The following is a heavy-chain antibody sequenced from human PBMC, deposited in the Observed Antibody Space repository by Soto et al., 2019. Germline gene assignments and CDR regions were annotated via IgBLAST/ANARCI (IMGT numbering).Heavy chain of an antibody. CDR1: GGSISSYY. Sequence: QVQLQESGPGLVKPSETLSLTCTVSGGSISSYYWSWIRQPPGKGLEWIGYIYYSGSTDYNPSLKSRVTISVDTSKNQFSLKLSSVTAADTAVYYCAREGNWNENYYYGMDVWGQGTTVTVSS. CDR3: AREGNWNENYYYGMDV. CDR2: IYYSGST. J-gene: IGHJ6*02. V-gene: IGHV4-59*01. D-gene: IGHD1-20*01.